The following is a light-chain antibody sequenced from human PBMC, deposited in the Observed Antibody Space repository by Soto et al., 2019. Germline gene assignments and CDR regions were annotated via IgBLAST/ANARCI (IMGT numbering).Light chain of an antibody. Sequence: EIVMTQSPVTLSVSPGERATLSCRAGQSVSSNLAWYQQKPGQAPRLLIYGASARATGIPARFTGSGSGTEFTLTISSLQFVDSAVYHCQQYNNWWTFGQGTKVDIK. CDR3: QQYNNWWT. CDR2: GAS. CDR1: QSVSSN. J-gene: IGKJ1*01. V-gene: IGKV3-15*01.